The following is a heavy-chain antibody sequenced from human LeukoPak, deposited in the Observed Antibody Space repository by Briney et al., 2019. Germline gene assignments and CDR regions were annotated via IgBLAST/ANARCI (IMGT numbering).Heavy chain of an antibody. CDR3: CAEYEFGDYEY. CDR2: IYHSGST. V-gene: IGHV4-59*02. CDR1: GASVRSHY. D-gene: IGHD3/OR15-3a*01. Sequence: SETLSLTCTVSGASVRSHYWSWFRQTPGKGLEWIGYIYHSGSTRYDPSLKSRVIISVVTSKSQFFLRLTSVTAADTAVYYCCAEYEFGDYEYWGQGSLVTVSS. J-gene: IGHJ4*02.